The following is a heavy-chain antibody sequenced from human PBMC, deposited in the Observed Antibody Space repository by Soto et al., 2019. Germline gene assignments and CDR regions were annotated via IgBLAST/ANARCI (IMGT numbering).Heavy chain of an antibody. D-gene: IGHD3-10*01. CDR1: GFTFSYYW. Sequence: EVQLVESGGGLVRPGGSLRLSCAASGFTFSYYWMHWVRQAPGKGLVWVSRFHSDGSSTTYADFVKGRFIITRANARNMVNLQINSESVEDTAVYYCAGGDRGVFDLWGQGTVFTVSS. CDR2: FHSDGSST. CDR3: AGGDRGVFDL. V-gene: IGHV3-74*01. J-gene: IGHJ3*01.